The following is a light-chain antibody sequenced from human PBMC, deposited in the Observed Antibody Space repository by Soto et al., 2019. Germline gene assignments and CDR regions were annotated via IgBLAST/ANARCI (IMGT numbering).Light chain of an antibody. CDR1: SSDVGGYNY. J-gene: IGLJ1*01. V-gene: IGLV2-14*01. CDR3: SSYTSSFYV. CDR2: EVS. Sequence: QSVLTQPASVSGSPGQSITISCTGTSSDVGGYNYVSWYQQHPGKAPKLMIYEVSNRPSGVSNRFSGSKSGNTASLTISGLQAEDEADYYCSSYTSSFYVFGTGNKVTVL.